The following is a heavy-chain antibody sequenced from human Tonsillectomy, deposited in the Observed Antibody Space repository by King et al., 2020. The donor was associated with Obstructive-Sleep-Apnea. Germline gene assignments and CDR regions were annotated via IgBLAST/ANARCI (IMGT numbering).Heavy chain of an antibody. Sequence: VQLVESGGGLVQPGRSLRLSCAASGFTFDDYAMHWVRQAPGKGLEWVSGISWNSGSIGYADSVKGRFTISRDNAKNSLYLQMNSLRAEDTALYYCAKDIGYDILTGSSNWYFDLWGRGTLVTVSS. CDR2: ISWNSGSI. D-gene: IGHD3-9*01. V-gene: IGHV3-9*01. J-gene: IGHJ2*01. CDR1: GFTFDDYA. CDR3: AKDIGYDILTGSSNWYFDL.